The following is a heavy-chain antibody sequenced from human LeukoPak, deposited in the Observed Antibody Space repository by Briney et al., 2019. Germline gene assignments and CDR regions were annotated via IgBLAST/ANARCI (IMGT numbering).Heavy chain of an antibody. J-gene: IGHJ4*02. Sequence: PGRSLRLSCAASGFTFSSYGMHWVRQAPGKGLEWVAVIWYDGSNKYYADSVKGRFTISRDNSKNTLYLQMNSLRAEDTAVYYCARAGFSTSRDFWGQGTLVTVSS. CDR1: GFTFSSYG. CDR3: ARAGFSTSRDF. CDR2: IWYDGSNK. V-gene: IGHV3-33*01. D-gene: IGHD2-2*01.